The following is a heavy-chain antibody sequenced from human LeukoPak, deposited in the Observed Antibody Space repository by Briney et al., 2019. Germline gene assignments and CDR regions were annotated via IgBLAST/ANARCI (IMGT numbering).Heavy chain of an antibody. CDR1: GYTFTSYD. CDR3: ARGGVNWKGPESEDVYYYYMDV. J-gene: IGHJ6*03. Sequence: ASVKVSCKASGYTFTSYDINWVRQATGQGLEWMGWMNPNSGNTGYAQKFQGRVTMTRNTSISTAYMELSSLRSEDTAVYYYARGGVNWKGPESEDVYYYYMDVWGKGTTVTVSS. V-gene: IGHV1-8*01. D-gene: IGHD1-1*01. CDR2: MNPNSGNT.